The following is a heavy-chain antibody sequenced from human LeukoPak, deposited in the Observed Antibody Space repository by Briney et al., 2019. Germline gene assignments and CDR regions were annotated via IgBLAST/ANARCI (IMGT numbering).Heavy chain of an antibody. CDR3: ARTRPNSGYDRYYYYMDV. CDR1: GFTVSSNY. Sequence: GGSLRLSCAASGFTVSSNYMSWVRQAPGKGLEWVSVIYSGGSTYYADSLKGRFTISRDNSKTTLYLQMNSLRAEDTAVYYCARTRPNSGYDRYYYYMDVWGKGTTVTVSS. V-gene: IGHV3-53*01. J-gene: IGHJ6*03. CDR2: IYSGGST. D-gene: IGHD5-12*01.